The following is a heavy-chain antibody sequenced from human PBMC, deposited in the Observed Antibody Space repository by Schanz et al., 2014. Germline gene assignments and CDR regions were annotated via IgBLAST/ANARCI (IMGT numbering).Heavy chain of an antibody. J-gene: IGHJ6*02. Sequence: QVQLVQSGAEVMKPGSSVKVSCKASGGTFSSSTLTWVRQAPGQGLEWMGRIIPILDKTNYAQKFQGRVTMTADKFTSTVYMEVSGLRSEDTAVYYCAKVDRTRYYAMDVWGQGTTVTVSS. V-gene: IGHV1-69*08. D-gene: IGHD3-9*01. CDR1: GGTFSSST. CDR3: AKVDRTRYYAMDV. CDR2: IIPILDKT.